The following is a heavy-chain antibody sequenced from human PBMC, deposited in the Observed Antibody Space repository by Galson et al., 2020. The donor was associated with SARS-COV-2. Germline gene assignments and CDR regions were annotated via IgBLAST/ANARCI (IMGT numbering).Heavy chain of an antibody. CDR3: ARMFISGLLLGLRCCDY. D-gene: IGHD2-15*01. Sequence: SETLSLTCTVSGGSISSSSYYWGWIRQHPGKGLEWIGSIYYSGSTYYNPSLKSRVTISVDTSKNQFSLKLSSVTAADTAVYYCARMFISGLLLGLRCCDYWGQESLVTVSS. CDR1: GGSISSSSYY. J-gene: IGHJ4*02. V-gene: IGHV4-39*01. CDR2: IYYSGST.